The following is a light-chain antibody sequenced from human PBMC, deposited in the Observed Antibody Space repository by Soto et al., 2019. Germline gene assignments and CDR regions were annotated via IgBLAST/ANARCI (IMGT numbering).Light chain of an antibody. Sequence: DIHLTQSPSFVSSTVGDRVTMTCRASQGVSTYLAWYQQKPGKAPKLLIFGATALQGGVPSRFSGSGSGTDFTLTISSLQPEDFATYHCQQTYNTPLTFGGGTRLEIK. V-gene: IGKV1-9*01. CDR3: QQTYNTPLT. CDR2: GAT. CDR1: QGVSTY. J-gene: IGKJ5*01.